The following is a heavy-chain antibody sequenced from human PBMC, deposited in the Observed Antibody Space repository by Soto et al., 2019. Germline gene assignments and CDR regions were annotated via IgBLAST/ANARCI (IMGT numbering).Heavy chain of an antibody. CDR1: GGTFSSYA. D-gene: IGHD2-2*02. Sequence: SVKVSCKASGGTFSSYAISWVRQAPGQGLEWMGGIIPIFGTANYAQKFQGRVTITADKSTSTAYMELSSLRSEDTAVYYCARASYCSSTSCYKPYYYGMDVWGQGTTVTVSS. V-gene: IGHV1-69*06. CDR3: ARASYCSSTSCYKPYYYGMDV. J-gene: IGHJ6*02. CDR2: IIPIFGTA.